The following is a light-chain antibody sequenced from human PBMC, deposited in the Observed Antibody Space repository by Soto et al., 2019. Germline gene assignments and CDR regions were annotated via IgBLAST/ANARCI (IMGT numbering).Light chain of an antibody. V-gene: IGKV1-5*01. Sequence: DIQMTQSPSTLSASVGDRVTITFRASQTISSWLAWYQQKPGKAPNLLIYDASTLERGVPSRFSGTGSGTEFTLTIDRLQPDDFATYYCQQYHTSQITFGQGTRLEIK. CDR2: DAS. CDR3: QQYHTSQIT. J-gene: IGKJ5*01. CDR1: QTISSW.